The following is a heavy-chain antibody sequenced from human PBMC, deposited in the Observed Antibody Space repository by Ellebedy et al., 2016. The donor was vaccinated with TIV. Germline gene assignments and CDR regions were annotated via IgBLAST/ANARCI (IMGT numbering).Heavy chain of an antibody. D-gene: IGHD1-20*01. V-gene: IGHV3-11*06. CDR2: ISPSGSYT. CDR1: GFTFSDFY. J-gene: IGHJ4*02. CDR3: ASINWNDSDPFDF. Sequence: GESLKISCAASGFTFSDFYMSWMRQAPGKGLEWVPYISPSGSYTNYADSVRGRFTISRDNAKSTVYLQANSLRVDDTALYYCASINWNDSDPFDFWGQGTLVTVSS.